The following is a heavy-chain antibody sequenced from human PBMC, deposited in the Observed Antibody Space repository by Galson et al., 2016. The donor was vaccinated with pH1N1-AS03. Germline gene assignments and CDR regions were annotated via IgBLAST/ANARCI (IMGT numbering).Heavy chain of an antibody. J-gene: IGHJ4*02. CDR1: GFPFSSYW. CDR2: SNTDGSGT. D-gene: IGHD6-19*01. V-gene: IGHV3-74*01. Sequence: SLRLSCAASGFPFSSYWMHWVRQAPGKGLVWVSRSNTDGSGTTYADSVKGRFTISGDNAKNTVSLQMNSLRAEDTAVYYCARGIGSRIAVGLDFWGPGTLVTVSS. CDR3: ARGIGSRIAVGLDF.